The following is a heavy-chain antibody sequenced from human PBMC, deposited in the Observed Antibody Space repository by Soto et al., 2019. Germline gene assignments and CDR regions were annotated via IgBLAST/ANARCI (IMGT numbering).Heavy chain of an antibody. CDR3: ARDVGLVGTTFDY. V-gene: IGHV4-4*02. J-gene: IGHJ4*02. CDR1: SGSISSSNW. CDR2: IYHSGST. Sequence: PSETLSLTCAVSSGSISSSNWWSWVRQPPGKGLEWIGEIYHSGSTNYNPSLKSRVTISVDKSKNQFSLKLSSVTAADTAVYYCARDVGLVGTTFDYWGQGTLVTVSS. D-gene: IGHD2-15*01.